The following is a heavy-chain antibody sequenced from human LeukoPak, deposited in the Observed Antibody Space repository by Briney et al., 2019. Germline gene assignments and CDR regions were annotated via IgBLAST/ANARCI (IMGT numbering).Heavy chain of an antibody. CDR1: GFTFSTYW. CDR3: ARGHSGGDAFDI. CDR2: IKQDGSEK. Sequence: GGSLRLSCAASGFTFSTYWMSWVRQAPGKGLEWVANIKQDGSEKYYVDSVEGRFTISRDNAKNSLYLQMNSLRAEDTAVYYCARGHSGGDAFDIWGQGTMVTVSS. J-gene: IGHJ3*02. D-gene: IGHD1-26*01. V-gene: IGHV3-7*01.